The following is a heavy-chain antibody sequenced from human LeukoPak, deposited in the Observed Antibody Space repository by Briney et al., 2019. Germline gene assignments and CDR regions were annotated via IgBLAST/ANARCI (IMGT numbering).Heavy chain of an antibody. D-gene: IGHD3-22*01. J-gene: IGHJ3*02. CDR1: GYTFTSYG. CDR2: ISAYNGNT. V-gene: IGHV1-18*01. Sequence: ASVKVSCKASGYTFTSYGISWVRQAPGQGLERMGWISAYNGNTNYAQKLQGRVTMTTDTSTSTAYMELRSLRSDDTAVYYCARAPYYYDSSGYYLDAFDIWGQGTMVTVSS. CDR3: ARAPYYYDSSGYYLDAFDI.